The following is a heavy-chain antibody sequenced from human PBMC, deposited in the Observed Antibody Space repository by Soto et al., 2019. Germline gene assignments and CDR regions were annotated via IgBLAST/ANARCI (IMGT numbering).Heavy chain of an antibody. J-gene: IGHJ4*02. CDR3: ASYYYDSSGYYSFDY. Sequence: SVKVSCKASGGTFSSYAISWVRQAPGQGLEWMGGIIPIFGTANYAQKFQGRVTITADESTSTAYMEPSSLRSEDTAVYYCASYYYDSSGYYSFDYWGQVTLVTVSS. CDR1: GGTFSSYA. V-gene: IGHV1-69*13. D-gene: IGHD3-22*01. CDR2: IIPIFGTA.